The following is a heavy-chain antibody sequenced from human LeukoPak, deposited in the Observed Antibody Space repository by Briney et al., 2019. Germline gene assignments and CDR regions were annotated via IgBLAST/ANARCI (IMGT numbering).Heavy chain of an antibody. CDR3: ARASYSYDINGWVPFDY. J-gene: IGHJ4*02. CDR2: IYTSGST. CDR1: GGSISSGSYY. D-gene: IGHD3-22*01. Sequence: SETLSLTCTVSGGSISSGSYYWSWIRQPAGKGLEWIGRIYTSGSTNYNPSLKSRVTMSADTSKKQFSLKLRSVTAADTAVYYCARASYSYDINGWVPFDYWGQGTLVTVSS. V-gene: IGHV4-61*02.